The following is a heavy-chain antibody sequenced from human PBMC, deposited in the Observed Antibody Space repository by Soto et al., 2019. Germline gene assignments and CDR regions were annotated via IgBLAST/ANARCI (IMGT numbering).Heavy chain of an antibody. D-gene: IGHD2-21*01. CDR1: GGSISNGGYY. Sequence: QVQLQESGPGLLKPSQTLSLTCTVSGGSISNGGYYWSWIRQQPGKGLEWIGNIYYSETTIYNPSLKSRLTMSVGTSKRQFSLKLSSVTAADAAVYYCARADIFNYFYGMDVWGQGTTVTVSS. J-gene: IGHJ6*02. V-gene: IGHV4-31*03. CDR3: ARADIFNYFYGMDV. CDR2: IYYSETT.